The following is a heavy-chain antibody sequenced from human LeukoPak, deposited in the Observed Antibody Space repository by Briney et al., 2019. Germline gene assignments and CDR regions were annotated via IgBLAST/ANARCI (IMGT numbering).Heavy chain of an antibody. D-gene: IGHD2-2*01. V-gene: IGHV1-18*01. CDR2: ISAYNGNT. J-gene: IGHJ6*03. Sequence: ASVKVSCKASGGTFSSYAISWVRQAPGQGLEWMGWISAYNGNTNYAQKLQGRVTMTTDTSTSTAYMELRSLRSDDTAVYYCARGVRDIVVVPAAPLGVYYYYYMDVWGKGTTVTVSS. CDR3: ARGVRDIVVVPAAPLGVYYYYYMDV. CDR1: GGTFSSYA.